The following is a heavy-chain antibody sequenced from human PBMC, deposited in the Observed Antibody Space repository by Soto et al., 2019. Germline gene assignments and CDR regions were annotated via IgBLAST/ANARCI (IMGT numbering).Heavy chain of an antibody. V-gene: IGHV1-3*01. CDR2: INAGNGNT. Sequence: QVQLVQSGAEVKKPGASVKVSCKASGYTFTSYAMHWVRQAPGQRLEWMGWINAGNGNTKYSQKFQGRVTXXRXTXGSTAYMELSSLRSEDTAVYYCARAPRISSGWTFDYWGQGTLVTVSS. J-gene: IGHJ4*02. CDR1: GYTFTSYA. CDR3: ARAPRISSGWTFDY. D-gene: IGHD6-19*01.